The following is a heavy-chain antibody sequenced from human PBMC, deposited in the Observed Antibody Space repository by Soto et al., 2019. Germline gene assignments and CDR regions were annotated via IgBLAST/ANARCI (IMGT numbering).Heavy chain of an antibody. V-gene: IGHV4-34*01. J-gene: IGHJ3*02. CDR2: MSHSGGT. CDR1: GGFVSSGSYY. D-gene: IGHD1-1*01. CDR3: ARVERGTATTVVDAFDI. Sequence: QVQLQQWGAGLLKPSETLSLTCAVYGGFVSSGSYYWSWIRQPPGKGLEWIGEMSHSGGTHFNPSLKSRVTRSVDTSKNQFSLKMSSVTAAYTALYYCARVERGTATTVVDAFDIWGPGTMVTVSS.